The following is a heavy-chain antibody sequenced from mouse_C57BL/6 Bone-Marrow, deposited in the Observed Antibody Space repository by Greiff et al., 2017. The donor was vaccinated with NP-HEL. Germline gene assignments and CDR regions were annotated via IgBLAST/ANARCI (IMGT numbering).Heavy chain of an antibody. CDR2: INPSTGGT. CDR3: AITGNYAMDY. J-gene: IGHJ4*01. V-gene: IGHV1-42*01. CDR1: GYSFTGYY. D-gene: IGHD4-1*01. Sequence: EVMLVESGPELVKPGASVKISCKASGYSFTGYYMNWVKQSPEKSLEWIGEINPSTGGTTYNQKFKAKATLTVDKSSSTAYMQLKSLTSEDSAVYYCAITGNYAMDYWGQGTSVTVSS.